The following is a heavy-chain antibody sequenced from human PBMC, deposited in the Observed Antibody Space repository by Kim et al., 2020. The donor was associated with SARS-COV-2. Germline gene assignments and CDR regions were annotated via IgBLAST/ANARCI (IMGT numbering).Heavy chain of an antibody. Sequence: SVKVSCKASGGTFSSYAISWVRQAPGQGLEWMGGIIPIFGTANYAQKFQGRVTITADESTSTAYMELSSLRSEDTAVYYCASWIVGATLSFDYWGQGTLVTVSS. CDR2: IIPIFGTA. J-gene: IGHJ4*02. CDR1: GGTFSSYA. V-gene: IGHV1-69*13. CDR3: ASWIVGATLSFDY. D-gene: IGHD1-26*01.